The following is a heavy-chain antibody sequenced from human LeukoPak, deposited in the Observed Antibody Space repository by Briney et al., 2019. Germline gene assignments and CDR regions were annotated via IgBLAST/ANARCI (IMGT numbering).Heavy chain of an antibody. V-gene: IGHV3-74*01. J-gene: IGHJ4*02. CDR2: INSDGSST. Sequence: GGSLRLSCAASGFTFSSYWMHWVRQAPGKGLVWVWRINSDGSSTSYADSVKGRFTISRDNAKNTLYLQMNSLRAEDTAVYYCARDQRSGTLDYWGQGTLVTVSS. D-gene: IGHD3-3*01. CDR1: GFTFSSYW. CDR3: ARDQRSGTLDY.